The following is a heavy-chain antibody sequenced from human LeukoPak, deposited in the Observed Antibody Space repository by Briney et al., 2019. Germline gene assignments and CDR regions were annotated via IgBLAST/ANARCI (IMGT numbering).Heavy chain of an antibody. J-gene: IGHJ4*02. V-gene: IGHV4-39*01. D-gene: IGHD5-24*01. CDR1: GGSISSSSYY. CDR2: IYYSGST. CDR3: ARRTTVEMATISYFDY. Sequence: SETLSLTCTVSGGSISSSSYYWGWIRQPPGKGLEWIGSIYYSGSTYYNPSLKSRVTISVDTSKNQFSLKLSSVTAADTAVYYCARRTTVEMATISYFDYWGQGTLVTVSS.